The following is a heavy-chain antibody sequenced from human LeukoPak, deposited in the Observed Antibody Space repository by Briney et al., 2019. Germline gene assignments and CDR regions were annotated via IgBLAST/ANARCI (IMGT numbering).Heavy chain of an antibody. J-gene: IGHJ4*02. D-gene: IGHD1-26*01. Sequence: ASVKVSCKASGYTFTGYYMHWVRQAPGQGLEWMGWIKPNNGGTNYAQKVQGRVTMTTDTSTSTAYMELRSLRSDDTAVYYCARDGTGGATAGFDHWGQGTLVTVSS. V-gene: IGHV1-2*02. CDR3: ARDGTGGATAGFDH. CDR2: IKPNNGGT. CDR1: GYTFTGYY.